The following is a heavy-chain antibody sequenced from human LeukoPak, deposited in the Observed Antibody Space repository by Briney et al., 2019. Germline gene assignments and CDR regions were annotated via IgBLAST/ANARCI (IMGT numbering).Heavy chain of an antibody. CDR3: ARGYCGTTSCPKAYYFDY. D-gene: IGHD2-2*01. J-gene: IGHJ4*02. CDR2: INSDGSST. V-gene: IGHV3-74*01. Sequence: GGSLRLSCAASGFTFSSYWMHWVRQALGKGLVWVSRINSDGSSTSYADSVKGRFTISRDNAKNTLYLQMNSLRAEDTAVYYCARGYCGTTSCPKAYYFDYWGQGTLVTVSS. CDR1: GFTFSSYW.